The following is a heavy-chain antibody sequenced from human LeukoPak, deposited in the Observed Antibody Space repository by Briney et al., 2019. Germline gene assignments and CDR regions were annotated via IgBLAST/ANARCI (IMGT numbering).Heavy chain of an antibody. CDR1: GFTFSAFG. V-gene: IGHV3-23*01. D-gene: IGHD3-9*01. Sequence: GGSLRLSCAASGFTFSAFGMSWVRQAPGKGLEWVSTITNSGGSTYYVDSVKGRFTISRGNSKNTLYLQMNSLRAEDTAKYYCTKDYCGKFCSAVWGQGTTVTVSS. CDR3: TKDYCGKFCSAV. CDR2: ITNSGGST. J-gene: IGHJ6*02.